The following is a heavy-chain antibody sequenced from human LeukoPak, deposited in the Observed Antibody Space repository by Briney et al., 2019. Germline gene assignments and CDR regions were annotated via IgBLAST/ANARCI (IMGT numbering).Heavy chain of an antibody. Sequence: PGGSLRLSCAASGFTFSSYAMHWVRQALGKGLEWVSYISRGGSTTYYADSVKGRFTISRDNAKNSLYLQMNSLRAEDTAVYYCVRGVSISSSWYNDIWGQGTMVTVSS. V-gene: IGHV3-48*03. CDR2: ISRGGSTT. J-gene: IGHJ3*02. CDR3: VRGVSISSSWYNDI. CDR1: GFTFSSYA. D-gene: IGHD6-13*01.